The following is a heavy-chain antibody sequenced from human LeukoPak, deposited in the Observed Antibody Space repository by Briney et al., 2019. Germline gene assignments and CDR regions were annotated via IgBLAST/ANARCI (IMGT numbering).Heavy chain of an antibody. CDR3: AKGSNRGVATIDY. V-gene: IGHV3-30*18. CDR1: GXTFSSYG. D-gene: IGHD5-12*01. CDR2: ISYDGSNK. Sequence: PGGSLRLSWAASGXTFSSYGMHWVRQAPGKGLDWVEVISYDGSNKYYAASVKGRFTISRDNSKNTLFLQMNSLRAEDTAVYYCAKGSNRGVATIDYWGQGTLVTVSS. J-gene: IGHJ4*02.